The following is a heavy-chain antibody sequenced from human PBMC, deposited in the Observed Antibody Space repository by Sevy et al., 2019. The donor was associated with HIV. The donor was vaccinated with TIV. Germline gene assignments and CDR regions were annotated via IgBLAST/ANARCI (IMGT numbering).Heavy chain of an antibody. CDR1: GYIFSSYT. CDR2: ITGSGGNT. CDR3: AKGLRYKFYGDGNYYYYYGMDV. Sequence: GESLKISCAASGYIFSSYTMTWVRQAPGKGLEWVSGITGSGGNTYYADSVKGRFTISRDNSKSTLYLQMNNLRAEDTAVYYCAKGLRYKFYGDGNYYYYYGMDVWGQGTTVTVSS. D-gene: IGHD3-16*02. J-gene: IGHJ6*02. V-gene: IGHV3-23*01.